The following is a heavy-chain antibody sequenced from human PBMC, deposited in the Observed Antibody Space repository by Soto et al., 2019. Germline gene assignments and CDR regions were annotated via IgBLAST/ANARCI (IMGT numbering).Heavy chain of an antibody. CDR3: ARDRGGDLKAVDI. CDR1: GFTFSSYS. V-gene: IGHV3-21*01. CDR2: ISSSSSYI. J-gene: IGHJ3*02. D-gene: IGHD3-10*01. Sequence: EVQLVESGGGLVKPGGSLRLSCAASGFTFSSYSMNWVRQAPGKGLEWVSSISSSSSYIYYADSVKGRFTISRDNAKNSLHLQMNILRAEDTPVYYCARDRGGDLKAVDIWGQGTMVTFSS.